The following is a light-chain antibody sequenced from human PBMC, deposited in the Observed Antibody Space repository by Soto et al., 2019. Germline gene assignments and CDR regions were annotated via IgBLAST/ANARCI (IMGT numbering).Light chain of an antibody. V-gene: IGKV1-39*01. CDR1: QSIINY. Sequence: DIQMSQSPSSLSASRGDRVTITCRASQSIINYLNWYQQKPGKAPKLLIYLASSLQSGVPSRFSGSGSGTDFTLTISSLQPEDSATYYCQQSNSTPYTFGQGTKLEIK. J-gene: IGKJ2*01. CDR2: LAS. CDR3: QQSNSTPYT.